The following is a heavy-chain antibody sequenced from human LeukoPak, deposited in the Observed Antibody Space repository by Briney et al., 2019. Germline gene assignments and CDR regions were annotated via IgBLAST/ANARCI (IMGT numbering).Heavy chain of an antibody. Sequence: GGSLRLSCAASGFTFSSYSMNWVRQAPGKGLEWVSSISSSSSYIYYADSVKGRFTISRDNSKNTLYLQMNSLRAEDTAVYYCAKDPRPDIVGATYFDYWGQGTLVTVSS. CDR1: GFTFSSYS. D-gene: IGHD1-26*01. CDR2: ISSSSSYI. CDR3: AKDPRPDIVGATYFDY. J-gene: IGHJ4*02. V-gene: IGHV3-21*01.